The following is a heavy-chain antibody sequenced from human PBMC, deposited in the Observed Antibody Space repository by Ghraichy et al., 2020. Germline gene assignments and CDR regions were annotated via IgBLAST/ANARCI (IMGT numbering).Heavy chain of an antibody. J-gene: IGHJ3*02. CDR3: AHRRLIPASGPGVAFDI. Sequence: SGPTLVKPTQTLTLTCTFSGFSLSTNGVGVGWIRQPPGKALEWLALVYWDDDKRYSPSLKNRLTITKDTSKNQVLLTMTSMDPVDTATYYCAHRRLIPASGPGVAFDIWGQGAMVTVSS. CDR2: VYWDDDK. D-gene: IGHD2-2*01. V-gene: IGHV2-5*02. CDR1: GFSLSTNGVG.